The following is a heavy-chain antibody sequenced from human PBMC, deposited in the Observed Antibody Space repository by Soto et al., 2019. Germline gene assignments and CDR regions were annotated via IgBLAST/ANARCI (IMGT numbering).Heavy chain of an antibody. CDR1: GGSISSSSYY. J-gene: IGHJ4*02. Sequence: NPSETLSLTCTVSGGSISSSSYYWGWIRQPPGKGLEWIGSIYYSGSTYYNPSLKSRVTISVDTSKNQFSLKLSSVTAADTAVYYCARASTVTFVNWGQGTLVTVSS. V-gene: IGHV4-39*01. D-gene: IGHD4-17*01. CDR3: ARASTVTFVN. CDR2: IYYSGST.